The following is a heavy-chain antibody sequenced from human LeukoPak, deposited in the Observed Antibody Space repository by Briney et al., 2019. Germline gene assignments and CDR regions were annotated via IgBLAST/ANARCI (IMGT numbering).Heavy chain of an antibody. Sequence: GGSLRLSCAASGFTFRSYGMDWVRQAPGKGLEWVAFIRYGGSNKYYADSVKGRFTISRDNSKNTLYLQMNSLRAEDTAVYYCAKDRTIFGVVGDYYYMDVWGKGTTVTVSS. V-gene: IGHV3-30*02. CDR3: AKDRTIFGVVGDYYYMDV. D-gene: IGHD3-3*01. CDR1: GFTFRSYG. CDR2: IRYGGSNK. J-gene: IGHJ6*03.